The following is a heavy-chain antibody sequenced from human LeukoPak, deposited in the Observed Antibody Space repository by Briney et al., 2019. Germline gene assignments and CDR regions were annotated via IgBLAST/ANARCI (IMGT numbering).Heavy chain of an antibody. D-gene: IGHD4-17*01. CDR3: ARDGYGDHSPYYGMDV. J-gene: IGHJ6*02. CDR2: TYYRSKWYN. Sequence: SQTLSLTCAISGDSVSSNSAAWNWIRQSPSRGLEWLGRTYYRSKWYNDYAVSVKSRITINPDTSRNQFSLQLNSVTPEDTAVYYCARDGYGDHSPYYGMDVWGQGTTVTVSS. V-gene: IGHV6-1*01. CDR1: GDSVSSNSAA.